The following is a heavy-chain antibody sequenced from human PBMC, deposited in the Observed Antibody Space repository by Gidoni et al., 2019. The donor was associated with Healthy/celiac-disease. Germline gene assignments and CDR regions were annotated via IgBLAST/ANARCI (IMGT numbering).Heavy chain of an antibody. D-gene: IGHD6-19*01. CDR1: GFTFSSYS. J-gene: IGHJ4*02. CDR2: ISSSISYI. V-gene: IGHV3-21*01. CDR3: ARERQWLEAYFDY. Sequence: EVQLVESGGGLVKPGGSLRLSCAASGFTFSSYSMNWVRQAPGKGLEWVSSISSSISYIYYTDSVKGRFTISRDNAKNSLYLQMNSLRAEDTAVYYCARERQWLEAYFDYWGQGTLVTVSS.